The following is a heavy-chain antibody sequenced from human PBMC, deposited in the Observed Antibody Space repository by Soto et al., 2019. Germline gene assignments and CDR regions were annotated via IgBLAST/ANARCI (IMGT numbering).Heavy chain of an antibody. D-gene: IGHD2-2*01. J-gene: IGHJ6*02. CDR1: GFTFSSYA. CDR3: AKDQRSSTKNYYGMDV. CDR2: ISGSGGST. Sequence: GGSLRLSCAASGFTFSSYAMSWVRQAPGKGLEWVSAISGSGGSTYYADSVKGRFTISRDNSKNTLYLQMNSLRAEDTAVYYRAKDQRSSTKNYYGMDVWGQGTTVTVSS. V-gene: IGHV3-23*01.